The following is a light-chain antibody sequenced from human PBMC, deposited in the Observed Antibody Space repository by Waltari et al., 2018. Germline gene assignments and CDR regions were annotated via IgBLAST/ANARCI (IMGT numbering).Light chain of an antibody. Sequence: EIVMTQSPATLSVSPGERATLSCRASQSVSSNLAWYQQNPGQAPRLLIYGASTRAVGIPARFSGSGSGTEFTLTISSLQSEDSAVYYCQQYNNWPPMTFGQGTKVEIK. CDR3: QQYNNWPPMT. V-gene: IGKV3-15*01. CDR2: GAS. CDR1: QSVSSN. J-gene: IGKJ1*01.